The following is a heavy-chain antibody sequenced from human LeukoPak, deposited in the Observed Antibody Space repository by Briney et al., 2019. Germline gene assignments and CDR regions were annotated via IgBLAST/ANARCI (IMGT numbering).Heavy chain of an antibody. Sequence: GASVKVSCKASGYTFTSYDINWVRQATGQGLEWMGWMNPNSGNTGYAQKFQGRVTMTRNTSIGTAYMELSSLRSEDTAAYYCARGKEYCSSTSCPPDDYWGQGTLVTVSS. CDR1: GYTFTSYD. V-gene: IGHV1-8*01. J-gene: IGHJ4*02. D-gene: IGHD2-2*01. CDR3: ARGKEYCSSTSCPPDDY. CDR2: MNPNSGNT.